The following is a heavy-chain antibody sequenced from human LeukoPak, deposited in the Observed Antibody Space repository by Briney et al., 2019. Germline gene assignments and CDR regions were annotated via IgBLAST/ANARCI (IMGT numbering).Heavy chain of an antibody. CDR3: ARQKQWQSFDY. CDR2: IYYSGST. D-gene: IGHD6-19*01. CDR1: GGSISSSSYY. V-gene: IGHV4-39*01. J-gene: IGHJ4*02. Sequence: SEALSLTCTVSGGSISSSSYYWGWIRQPPGKGLEWIGSIYYSGSTYYNPSLKSRVTISVDTSKNQFSLKLSFVTAADTAVYYCARQKQWQSFDYWGQGTLVTVSS.